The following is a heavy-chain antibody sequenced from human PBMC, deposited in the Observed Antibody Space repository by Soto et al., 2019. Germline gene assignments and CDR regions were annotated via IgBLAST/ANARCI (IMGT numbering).Heavy chain of an antibody. Sequence: QVQLVESGGGVVQPGRSLRLSCAASGFTFSRYTMHWVRQAPGKGLEWVALISYDGSNKYYADSVKGRFTISRDDSKNTLYLQMNSLRAEDTAVYYCADEMATIKGGDAFDIWGQGTMVTVSS. CDR3: ADEMATIKGGDAFDI. D-gene: IGHD5-12*01. V-gene: IGHV3-30-3*01. CDR1: GFTFSRYT. J-gene: IGHJ3*02. CDR2: ISYDGSNK.